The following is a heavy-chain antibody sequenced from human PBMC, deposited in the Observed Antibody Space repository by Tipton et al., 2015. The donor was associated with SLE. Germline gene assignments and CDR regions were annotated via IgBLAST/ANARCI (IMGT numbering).Heavy chain of an antibody. CDR2: ISSSGSTI. CDR3: ASGARQPDYYYYMDV. D-gene: IGHD1-26*01. V-gene: IGHV3-48*03. J-gene: IGHJ6*03. CDR1: GSTFSSYE. Sequence: SLRLSCAASGSTFSSYEMNWVRQAPGKGLEWVSYISSSGSTIYYADSVKGRFTISRDNAKNSLYLQMNSLRAEDTAVYYCASGARQPDYYYYMDVWGKGATVTVSS.